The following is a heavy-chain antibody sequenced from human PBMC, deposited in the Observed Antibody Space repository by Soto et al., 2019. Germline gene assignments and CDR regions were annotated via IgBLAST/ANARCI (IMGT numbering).Heavy chain of an antibody. CDR3: KRGASGYGNFDD. CDR2: INSDGSSI. CDR1: GFTFSTC. Sequence: GGSLRLSCEASGFTFSTCMHWVRQAPGKGLVWVSRINSDGSSITYADSVKGRFIISRDNAKNTLYLQMNSLTVEDTAVYYCKRGASGYGNFDDWGQGVLVTVSS. V-gene: IGHV3-74*01. D-gene: IGHD5-12*01. J-gene: IGHJ4*02.